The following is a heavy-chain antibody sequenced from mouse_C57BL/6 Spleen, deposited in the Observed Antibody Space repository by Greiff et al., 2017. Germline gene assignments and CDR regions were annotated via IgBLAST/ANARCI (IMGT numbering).Heavy chain of an antibody. D-gene: IGHD2-5*01. J-gene: IGHJ4*01. CDR1: GYTFTDYE. CDR2: IDPETGGT. CDR3: TRPYYSNSYAMDY. V-gene: IGHV1-15*01. Sequence: QVQLKESGAELVRPGASVTLSCKASGYTFTDYEMHWVKQTPVHGLEWIGAIDPETGGTAYNQKFKGKAILTADKSSSTAYMELLSLTSEDSAVYYCTRPYYSNSYAMDYWGQGTSVTVSS.